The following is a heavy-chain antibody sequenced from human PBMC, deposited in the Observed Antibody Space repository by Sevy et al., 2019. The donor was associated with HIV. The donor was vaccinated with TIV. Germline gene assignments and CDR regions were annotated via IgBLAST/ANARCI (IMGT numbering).Heavy chain of an antibody. Sequence: GGSLRLSCAASGFTFSSYAMHWVRQAPGKVLEWVAVISYDGSNKYCADSVKGRFTISRDNSKNTLYLQVKSLGTEDTAVYYCARDQHDYAGNLRTGWFDPWGQGTLVTVSS. CDR1: GFTFSSYA. CDR2: ISYDGSNK. CDR3: ARDQHDYAGNLRTGWFDP. J-gene: IGHJ5*02. D-gene: IGHD4-17*01. V-gene: IGHV3-30-3*01.